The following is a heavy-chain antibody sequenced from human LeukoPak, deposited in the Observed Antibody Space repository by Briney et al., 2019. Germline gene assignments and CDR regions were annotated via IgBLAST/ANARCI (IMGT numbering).Heavy chain of an antibody. CDR2: IWYDGSYE. Sequence: PGGSLRLSCAASGFTFRSYGMHWVRQAPGKGLEWVAVIWYDGSYEYYADSVRGRFTISRDNSKNTLYLQMNSLRAEDTAVYYCANGVRVVRNWGQGTLVTVSS. V-gene: IGHV3-33*03. CDR1: GFTFRSYG. D-gene: IGHD3-10*01. J-gene: IGHJ4*02. CDR3: ANGVRVVRN.